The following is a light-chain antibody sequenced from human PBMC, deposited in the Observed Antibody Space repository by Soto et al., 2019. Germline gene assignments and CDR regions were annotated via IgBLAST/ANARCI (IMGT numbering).Light chain of an antibody. CDR3: QVFGSSPRYT. CDR2: GAS. Sequence: EIVLTQSPGTLSLSPGERATLSCRTSESVTSTYLAWYQQKPGQPPRLLIYGASSRATGIPDRFSGSGSGTDFTLTISRLDPEDFVMYYCQVFGSSPRYTFGQGTRLESK. CDR1: ESVTSTY. J-gene: IGKJ2*01. V-gene: IGKV3-20*01.